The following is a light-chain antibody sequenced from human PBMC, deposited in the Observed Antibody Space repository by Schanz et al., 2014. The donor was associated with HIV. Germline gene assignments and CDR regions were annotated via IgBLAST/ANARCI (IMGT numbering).Light chain of an antibody. CDR3: CSYAGSSTV. J-gene: IGLJ2*01. V-gene: IGLV2-23*02. CDR1: SSDVGGYNY. Sequence: QSALTQPPSASGSPGQSVTISCTGTSSDVGGYNYVSWYQQHPGKAPKLMIFEVSKRPSGVSNRFSGSKSGNTASLTISGLQAEDEADYYCCSYAGSSTVFGGGTKLTVL. CDR2: EVS.